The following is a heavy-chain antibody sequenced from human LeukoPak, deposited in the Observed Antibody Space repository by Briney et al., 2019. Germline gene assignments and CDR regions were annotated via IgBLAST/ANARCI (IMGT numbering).Heavy chain of an antibody. J-gene: IGHJ6*03. V-gene: IGHV3-23*01. D-gene: IGHD2-15*01. Sequence: GGSLRLSCAASGFTFSSYGMSWVRQAPGKGLEWVSAISGSGGSTYYADSVKGRFTISRDNAKNTVYLQMNSLRAEDTAVYYCARDPRTLNCGGGSCDYHYYMDVWGKGTTVTISS. CDR2: ISGSGGST. CDR1: GFTFSSYG. CDR3: ARDPRTLNCGGGSCDYHYYMDV.